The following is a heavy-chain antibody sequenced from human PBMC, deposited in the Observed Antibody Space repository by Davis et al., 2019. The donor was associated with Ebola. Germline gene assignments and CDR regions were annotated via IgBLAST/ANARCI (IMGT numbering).Heavy chain of an antibody. D-gene: IGHD5-18*01. Sequence: PSETLSLTCAISGDSVPSAGWNWIRQSPSRGLEWLGRTYYKSKWYNDYAVSVKSRITINPDTSKNQFSLQLTSVTPEDTALYYCARGWLRGGMDAWGEGTTVTV. J-gene: IGHJ6*02. V-gene: IGHV6-1*01. CDR1: GDSVPSAG. CDR3: ARGWLRGGMDA. CDR2: TYYKSKWYN.